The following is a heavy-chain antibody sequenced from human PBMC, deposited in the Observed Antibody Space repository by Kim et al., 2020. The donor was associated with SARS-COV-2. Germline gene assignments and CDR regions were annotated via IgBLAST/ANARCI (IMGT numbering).Heavy chain of an antibody. CDR2: IYYSGST. CDR3: ASTYDYVWGSYQNWFDP. CDR1: GGSISSSSYY. J-gene: IGHJ5*02. V-gene: IGHV4-39*01. D-gene: IGHD3-16*01. Sequence: SETLSLTCTVSGGSISSSSYYWGWIRQPPGKGLEWIGSIYYSGSTYYNPSLKSRVTISVDTSKNQFSLKLSSVTAADRAVYYCASTYDYVWGSYQNWFDPWGQGTLVTVSS.